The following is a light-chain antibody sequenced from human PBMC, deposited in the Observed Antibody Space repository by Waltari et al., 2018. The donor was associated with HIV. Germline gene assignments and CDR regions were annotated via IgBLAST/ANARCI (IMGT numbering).Light chain of an antibody. CDR1: SSNSGAGYD. CDR3: QSYDSSLSGWV. V-gene: IGLV1-40*01. Sequence: QSVLTQPPSVSGAPGQRVTISCTGSSSNSGAGYDVHWYQQLPGTAPKLLFDGNSDRPSGVPDRFGGSKSGTSDSLGITGLQAEDEADYYCQSYDSSLSGWVLGGGTKLTVL. J-gene: IGLJ3*02. CDR2: GNS.